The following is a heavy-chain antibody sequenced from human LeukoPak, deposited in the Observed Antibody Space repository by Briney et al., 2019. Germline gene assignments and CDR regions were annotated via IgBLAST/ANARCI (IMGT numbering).Heavy chain of an antibody. CDR3: ARSVYWFDP. Sequence: PLETLSLTCSVSGGSISSDSYYWGWIRQPPGKGLEWIGEINHSGSTNYNPSLKSRATISVDTSKNQYSLKLSSVTAADTAVYYCARSVYWFDPWGQGTLVTVSS. CDR2: INHSGST. CDR1: GGSISSDSYY. J-gene: IGHJ5*02. V-gene: IGHV4-39*07.